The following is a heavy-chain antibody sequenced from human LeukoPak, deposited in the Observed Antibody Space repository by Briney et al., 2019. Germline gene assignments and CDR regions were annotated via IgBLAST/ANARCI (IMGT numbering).Heavy chain of an antibody. CDR2: ISGSGGST. CDR1: GFTFSSYA. V-gene: IGHV3-23*01. Sequence: GASLRLSCAASGFTFSSYAMSWVRQAPGKGLEWVSAISGSGGSTYYADSVKGRFTISRDNSKNTLYLQMNSLRAEDTAVYYCAREEYQLKRYFDYWGQGTLVTVSS. CDR3: AREEYQLKRYFDY. J-gene: IGHJ4*02. D-gene: IGHD2-2*01.